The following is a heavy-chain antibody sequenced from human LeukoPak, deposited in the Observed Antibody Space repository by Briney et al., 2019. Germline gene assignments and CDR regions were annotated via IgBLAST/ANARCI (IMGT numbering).Heavy chain of an antibody. CDR2: INHSGST. D-gene: IGHD2-15*01. V-gene: IGHV4-34*01. Sequence: SETLSLTCAVYGGSFSDYYWSWIRQPPGKGLEWIGEINHSGSTNYNPSLKSRVTISVDTSKNQFSLKLSSVTAADTAVYYCARQQTGGFCSGGSCYSDYWGQGTLVTVSS. CDR3: ARQQTGGFCSGGSCYSDY. J-gene: IGHJ4*02. CDR1: GGSFSDYY.